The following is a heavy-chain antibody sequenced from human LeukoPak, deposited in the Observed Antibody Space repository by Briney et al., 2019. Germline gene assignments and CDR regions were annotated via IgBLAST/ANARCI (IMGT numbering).Heavy chain of an antibody. V-gene: IGHV5-51*01. CDR2: IYPGDSDT. CDR3: ARQGSSGYYSFDY. J-gene: IGHJ4*02. Sequence: GESLKISCKGSEYSFTTYWIGWVRQMPGKGLEWMGIIYPGDSDTRYSPSFQGQVTISADKSISTAYLQWSSLKASDTAMYYCARQGSSGYYSFDYWGQGTLVTVSS. D-gene: IGHD3-22*01. CDR1: EYSFTTYW.